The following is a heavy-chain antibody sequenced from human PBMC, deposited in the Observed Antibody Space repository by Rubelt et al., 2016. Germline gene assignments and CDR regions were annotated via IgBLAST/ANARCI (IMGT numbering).Heavy chain of an antibody. CDR1: GFTFSSYA. CDR3: AKGGDGYNPGYYYYYGMDV. D-gene: IGHD5-24*01. Sequence: SGFTFSSYAMSWVRQAPGKGLEWVSAISGSGGSTYYADSVKGRFTISRDNSKNTLYLQMNSLRAEDTAVYYCAKGGDGYNPGYYYYYGMDVWGQGTTVTVSS. CDR2: ISGSGGST. V-gene: IGHV3-23*01. J-gene: IGHJ6*02.